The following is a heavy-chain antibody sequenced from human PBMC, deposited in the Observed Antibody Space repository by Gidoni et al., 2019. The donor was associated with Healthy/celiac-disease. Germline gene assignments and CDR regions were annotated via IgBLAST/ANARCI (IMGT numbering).Heavy chain of an antibody. CDR3: ARHFQYDSSGYYSDAFDI. CDR2: IYYSGST. CDR1: GGSISSSSYY. V-gene: IGHV4-39*01. D-gene: IGHD3-22*01. Sequence: QLQLQESGPGLVKPSETLSLTCTGSGGSISSSSYYWGWIRQPPGKGLEWIGSIYYSGSTYYNPSLKSRVTISVDTSKNQFSLKLSSVTAADTAVYYCARHFQYDSSGYYSDAFDIWGQGTMVTVSS. J-gene: IGHJ3*02.